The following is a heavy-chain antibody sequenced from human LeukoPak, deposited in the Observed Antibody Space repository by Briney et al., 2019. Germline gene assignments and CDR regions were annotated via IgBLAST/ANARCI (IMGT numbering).Heavy chain of an antibody. CDR1: GFTFSSYG. CDR2: IRYDGSNK. D-gene: IGHD3-10*01. J-gene: IGHJ4*02. Sequence: GGSLRLSCAASGFTFSSYGMHWVRQAPGKGLEWVAFIRYDGSNKYYADSVKGRFTISRDNSKNTLYLQMNSLRAEDTAVYYCANQLLWFGESTGLFDYWGQGTLVTVSS. CDR3: ANQLLWFGESTGLFDY. V-gene: IGHV3-30*02.